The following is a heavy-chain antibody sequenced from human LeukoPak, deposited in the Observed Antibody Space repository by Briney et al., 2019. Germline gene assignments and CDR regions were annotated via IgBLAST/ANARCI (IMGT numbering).Heavy chain of an antibody. D-gene: IGHD3-16*02. Sequence: PSETLSLTCTVSGGSISSYYWSWIRQPPGKGLEWIGYIYYSGSTNYNPSLKSRVTISVDTSKNQFSLKLSSVTAADTAVYYCARLIGDYVWGSYRYDYWGQGTLVTASS. CDR2: IYYSGST. CDR1: GGSISSYY. J-gene: IGHJ4*02. CDR3: ARLIGDYVWGSYRYDY. V-gene: IGHV4-59*08.